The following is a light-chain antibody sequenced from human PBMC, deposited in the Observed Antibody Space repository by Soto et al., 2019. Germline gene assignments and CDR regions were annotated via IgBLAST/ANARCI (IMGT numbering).Light chain of an antibody. V-gene: IGLV2-8*01. CDR3: TSYAAGKNVV. CDR1: SSDVGGYNY. J-gene: IGLJ2*01. Sequence: QSVLTQPPSASGSPGQSVTISCTGTSSDVGGYNYVSWYQQHPGKAPKLMIYEVSKRPSGVPDRFSGSKSGNTASLTVSGLQAEDEADYYCTSYAAGKNVVFGGGTQLTVL. CDR2: EVS.